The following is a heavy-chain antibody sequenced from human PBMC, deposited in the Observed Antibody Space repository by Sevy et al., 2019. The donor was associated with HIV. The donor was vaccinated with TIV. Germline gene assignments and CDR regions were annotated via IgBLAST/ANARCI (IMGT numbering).Heavy chain of an antibody. D-gene: IGHD3-16*01. V-gene: IGHV3-30*02. J-gene: IGHJ4*02. CDR1: GFTFSHYA. CDR3: ARDRGEILSSAFDY. Sequence: GGSLRLSCAASGFTFSHYALHWVRQAPGKGLDWLAFIHFDGGDKYYADSVKGRFTISRDNAKNMLYLQMNSLTTEDTAIYYCARDRGEILSSAFDYWGQGTLVTVSS. CDR2: IHFDGGDK.